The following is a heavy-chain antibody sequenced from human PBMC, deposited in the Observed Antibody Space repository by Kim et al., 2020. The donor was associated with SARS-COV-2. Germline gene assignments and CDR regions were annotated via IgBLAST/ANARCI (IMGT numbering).Heavy chain of an antibody. CDR2: GDYQ. V-gene: IGHV3-23*01. CDR3: LAGGRFPDY. D-gene: IGHD3-16*01. Sequence: GDYQYYAASVKGRFTSSRDRSKNPLYLQMNSLRVEDTAVYYCLAGGRFPDYWGQGTLVTVSS. J-gene: IGHJ4*02.